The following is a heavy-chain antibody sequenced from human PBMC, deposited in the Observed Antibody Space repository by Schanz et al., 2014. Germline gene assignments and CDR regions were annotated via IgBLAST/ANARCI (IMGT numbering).Heavy chain of an antibody. CDR2: INPSGGSA. V-gene: IGHV1-46*01. CDR1: GYTVTTYY. Sequence: QVQLVQSGAEVKKPGASVKVSCKASGYTVTTYYLHWVRQAPGQGLEWMGIINPSGGSASYAQKFQGRVTMTRDTSTSTVYMELSSLSSEDTAVDFGASDTMGGNFLMDVWGQGTTVTVSS. CDR3: ASDTMGGNFLMDV. D-gene: IGHD1-1*01. J-gene: IGHJ6*02.